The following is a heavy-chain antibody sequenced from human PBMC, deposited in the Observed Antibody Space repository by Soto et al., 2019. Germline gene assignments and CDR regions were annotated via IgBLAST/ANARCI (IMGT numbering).Heavy chain of an antibody. V-gene: IGHV1-69*13. CDR2: IIPVFGTT. CDR1: GDTFSGYP. CDR3: ARDGGFGELKY. D-gene: IGHD3-10*01. J-gene: IGHJ4*02. Sequence: ASVKVSCKASGDTFSGYPINWVRQAPGEGLEWMGRIIPVFGTTNDAQRFEGRVTFTADESTNTAYMELRGLLSEDTAVYYCARDGGFGELKYWGPGTLVTVSS.